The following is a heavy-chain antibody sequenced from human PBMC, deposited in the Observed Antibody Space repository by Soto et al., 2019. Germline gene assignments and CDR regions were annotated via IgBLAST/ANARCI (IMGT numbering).Heavy chain of an antibody. CDR2: ISYDGSNK. J-gene: IGHJ6*02. CDR3: AKDLAARGDYYYYGMDV. Sequence: PGGSLRLSCAASGFTFSSFEMNWVRQAPGKGLEWVAVISYDGSNKYYADSVKGRFTISRDNSKNTLYLQMNSLRAEDTAVYYCAKDLAARGDYYYYGMDVWGQGTTVTVSS. CDR1: GFTFSSFE. V-gene: IGHV3-30*18. D-gene: IGHD6-6*01.